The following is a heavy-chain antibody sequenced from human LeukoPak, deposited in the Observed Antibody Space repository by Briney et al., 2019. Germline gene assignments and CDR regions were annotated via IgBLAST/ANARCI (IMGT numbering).Heavy chain of an antibody. V-gene: IGHV1-18*01. D-gene: IGHD3-22*01. CDR3: AREHYYDIWGSYNWFDP. CDR1: GYTFTSYG. J-gene: IGHJ5*02. CDR2: ISAYNGNT. Sequence: ASVKVSCKASGYTFTSYGISWVRQAPGQGLEWMGWISAYNGNTNYAQKLQGRVTMTTDTSTSTAYMELRSLRPDDTAVYYCAREHYYDIWGSYNWFDPWGQGTLVTVSS.